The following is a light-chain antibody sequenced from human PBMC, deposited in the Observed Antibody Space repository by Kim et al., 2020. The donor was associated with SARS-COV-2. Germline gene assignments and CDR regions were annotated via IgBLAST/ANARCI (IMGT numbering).Light chain of an antibody. J-gene: IGKJ1*01. CDR2: EAT. V-gene: IGKV1-5*03. Sequence: DIQMTQSPSTLSASVGDRITITCRASQSVSRWLAWYQQKPGKAPKLLTYEATTLESGVPSRFSGSGSGTEFTLTISSLQPADFATYYCQQYHAYATFGQGTKVDIK. CDR3: QQYHAYAT. CDR1: QSVSRW.